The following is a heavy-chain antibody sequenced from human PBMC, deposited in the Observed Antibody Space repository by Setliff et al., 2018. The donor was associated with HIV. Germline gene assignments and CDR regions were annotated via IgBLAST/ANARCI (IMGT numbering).Heavy chain of an antibody. J-gene: IGHJ4*02. D-gene: IGHD1-26*01. CDR1: GGSISSSSYY. CDR2: IYYSAST. V-gene: IGHV4-39*01. Sequence: SETLSLTCTVSGGSISSSSYYWGWIRQPPGKGLEWIGSIYYSASTYYNPSLKSRVTISVDTSKNQFSLKLSSVTAADTAVYYCASPRGSHGIDYWGQGTLVTVSS. CDR3: ASPRGSHGIDY.